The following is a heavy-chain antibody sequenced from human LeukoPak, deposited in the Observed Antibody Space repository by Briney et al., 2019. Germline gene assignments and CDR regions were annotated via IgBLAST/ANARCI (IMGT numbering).Heavy chain of an antibody. J-gene: IGHJ4*02. V-gene: IGHV4-39*01. CDR1: GGSISSSRYY. D-gene: IGHD3-22*01. Sequence: PSETLSLTCTVSGGSISSSRYYWGWIRQPPGKGLEWIGSIYYSGSTHYNPSLKSRVTISVDTSKNHFSLKLTSVTASDTAMLYCARLFFYYDSRPLDYWGQGTLVTVSS. CDR2: IYYSGST. CDR3: ARLFFYYDSRPLDY.